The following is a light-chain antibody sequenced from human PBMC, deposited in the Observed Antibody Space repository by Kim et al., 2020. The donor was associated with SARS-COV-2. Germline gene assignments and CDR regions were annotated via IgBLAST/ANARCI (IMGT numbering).Light chain of an antibody. V-gene: IGKV4-1*01. Sequence: ATINCKSSQTILFSSSNKNALAWYQQKPGQPPKLVIYWASSRESGVPDRLSGSGSGTDFTLTISSLQAEDVAVYFCQQYYSVPWTFGQGTKVDIK. J-gene: IGKJ1*01. CDR1: QTILFSSSNKNA. CDR2: WAS. CDR3: QQYYSVPWT.